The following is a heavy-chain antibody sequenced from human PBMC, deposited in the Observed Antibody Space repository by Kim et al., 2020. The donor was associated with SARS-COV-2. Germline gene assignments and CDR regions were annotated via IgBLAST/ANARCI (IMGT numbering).Heavy chain of an antibody. V-gene: IGHV3-9*01. J-gene: IGHJ6*04. D-gene: IGHD3-3*01. CDR1: GFTFDDYA. CDR2: INCDGGNI. CDR3: AKIRWDFTYSGMVF. Sequence: GGSLRLSCAASGFTFDDYAMHWVRQAPGKDLEWVSDINCDGGNICYMDSVKGRFTISRDNAKNSLYLQMNSLRAEDTALYYCAKIRWDFTYSGMVFWGEGTPVTVSS.